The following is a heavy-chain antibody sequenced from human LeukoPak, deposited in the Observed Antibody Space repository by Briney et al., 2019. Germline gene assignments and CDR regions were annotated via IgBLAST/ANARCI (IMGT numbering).Heavy chain of an antibody. CDR2: INPSVGST. CDR1: RYTFTSYY. D-gene: IGHD1-26*01. J-gene: IGHJ4*02. CDR3: ARDLENSGSYGIDY. Sequence: ASVKVSCKASRYTFTSYYMHWVRQSPGQELEWMGIINPSVGSTSYAQKFQCRVTVTRETSTSTVYMELSSLRSEDTAVYYCARDLENSGSYGIDYWGQGTLVTVSS. V-gene: IGHV1-46*01.